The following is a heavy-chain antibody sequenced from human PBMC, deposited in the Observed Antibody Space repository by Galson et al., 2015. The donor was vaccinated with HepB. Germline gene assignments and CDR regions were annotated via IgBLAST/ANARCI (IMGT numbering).Heavy chain of an antibody. J-gene: IGHJ3*02. D-gene: IGHD3-22*01. V-gene: IGHV3-15*01. CDR1: GFTFSNAW. CDR3: TTTPGDYYDSSGYMALAFDI. Sequence: SLRLSCAASGFTFSNAWMSWVRQAPGKGLEWVGRIKSKTDGGTTDYAAPVKGRFTISRDDSKNTLYLQMNSLKTEDTAVYYCTTTPGDYYDSSGYMALAFDIWGQGTMVTVSS. CDR2: IKSKTDGGTT.